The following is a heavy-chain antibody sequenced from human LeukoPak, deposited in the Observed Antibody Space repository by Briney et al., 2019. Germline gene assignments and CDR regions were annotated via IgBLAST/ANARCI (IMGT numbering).Heavy chain of an antibody. CDR1: GFTFSSFD. CDR2: ISGRGSTI. J-gene: IGHJ4*02. V-gene: IGHV3-48*03. Sequence: GGSLRLSCAASGFTFSSFDMTWVRQAPGKGLEWVSYISGRGSTIYYADSVKGRFTISRDNAKNSLYLQMNSLRAEDTAVYYCAREIFRWGGYWGQGTLVTVSS. D-gene: IGHD3-3*01. CDR3: AREIFRWGGY.